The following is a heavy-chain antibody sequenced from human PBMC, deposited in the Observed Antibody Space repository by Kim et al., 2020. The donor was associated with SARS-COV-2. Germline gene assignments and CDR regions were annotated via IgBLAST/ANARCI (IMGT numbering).Heavy chain of an antibody. V-gene: IGHV4-39*01. J-gene: IGHJ4*02. Sequence: NPSLTGRVTISVDTSKNQFSLKLSSVTAADTAVYYCARSYCSGGSCYNYWGQGTLVTVSS. CDR3: ARSYCSGGSCYNY. D-gene: IGHD2-15*01.